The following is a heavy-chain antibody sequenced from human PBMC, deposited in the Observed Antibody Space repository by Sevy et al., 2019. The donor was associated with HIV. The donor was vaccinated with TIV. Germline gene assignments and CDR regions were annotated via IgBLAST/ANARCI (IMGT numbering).Heavy chain of an antibody. J-gene: IGHJ3*02. Sequence: GGSLRLSCAASGFTFSSYSMNWVRQAPGMGLEWVSSISSSSSYIYYADSVKGRFTISRDNAKNSLYLQMNSLRAEDTAVYYCARDCPVECPDAFDIWGQWTMVTVSS. CDR2: ISSSSSYI. V-gene: IGHV3-21*01. CDR3: ARDCPVECPDAFDI. D-gene: IGHD2-15*01. CDR1: GFTFSSYS.